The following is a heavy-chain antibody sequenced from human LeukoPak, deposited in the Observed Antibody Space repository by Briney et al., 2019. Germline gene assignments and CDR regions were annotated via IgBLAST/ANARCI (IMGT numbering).Heavy chain of an antibody. J-gene: IGHJ6*02. CDR2: INPNSGGT. Sequence: ASVKVSCKASGYTFTCYYMHWVRQAPGQGLEWMGRINPNSGGTNYAQKFQGRVTMTRDTSISTAYMELSRPRSDDTAVYYCARVFRSNSSSRESYYYYGMDVWGQGTTVTVSS. V-gene: IGHV1-2*06. D-gene: IGHD6-6*01. CDR1: GYTFTCYY. CDR3: ARVFRSNSSSRESYYYYGMDV.